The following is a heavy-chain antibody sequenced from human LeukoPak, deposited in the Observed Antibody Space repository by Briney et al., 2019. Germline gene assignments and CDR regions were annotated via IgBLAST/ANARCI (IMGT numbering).Heavy chain of an antibody. J-gene: IGHJ6*02. Sequence: SVKVSCKASGGTFSSYAISWVRQAPGQGLEWMGGIIPIFGTANYAQKFQGRVTITADESTGTAYMELSSLRSEDTAVYYCARSDVDTALPYYYYYYGMDVWGQGTTVTVSS. CDR1: GGTFSSYA. CDR2: IIPIFGTA. D-gene: IGHD5-18*01. V-gene: IGHV1-69*13. CDR3: ARSDVDTALPYYYYYYGMDV.